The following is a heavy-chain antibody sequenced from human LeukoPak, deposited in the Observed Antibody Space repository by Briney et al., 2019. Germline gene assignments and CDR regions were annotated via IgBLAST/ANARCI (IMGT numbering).Heavy chain of an antibody. D-gene: IGHD6-13*01. J-gene: IGHJ4*02. CDR2: IDPSDSYT. CDR3: ARHGLGSSWFGFDY. Sequence: PGESLKISCKGSGYSFTSYWISWVRQMPGEGLEWMGSIDPSDSYTNFSPSFQGHVTISADKSISTAFLQWSSLKASDTAMYYCARHGLGSSWFGFDYWGQGTLVTVSS. CDR1: GYSFTSYW. V-gene: IGHV5-10-1*01.